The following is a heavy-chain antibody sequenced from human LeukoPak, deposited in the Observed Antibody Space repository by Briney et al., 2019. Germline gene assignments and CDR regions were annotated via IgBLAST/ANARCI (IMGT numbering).Heavy chain of an antibody. D-gene: IGHD2-15*01. CDR2: ISYDGSNK. V-gene: IGHV3-30-3*01. J-gene: IGHJ6*02. Sequence: GGSLRLSCAASGFTFSSYAMHWVRQAPGKGLEWVAVISYDGSNKYYADSVKGRFTISRDNSKNTLYLQMSALRYEDTAIYYCASRCSHSSCVYSDYGLDVWGQGTTVTVSS. CDR1: GFTFSSYA. CDR3: ASRCSHSSCVYSDYGLDV.